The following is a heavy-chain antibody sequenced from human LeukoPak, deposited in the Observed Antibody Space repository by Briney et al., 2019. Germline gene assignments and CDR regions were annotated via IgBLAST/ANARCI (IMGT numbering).Heavy chain of an antibody. J-gene: IGHJ2*01. CDR3: ARSLKLDHCSGGSCLSYWYFDL. Sequence: NPSETLSLTCTVSGGSVSSGSYYWSWIRQPPGKGLEWIGYIYYSGSTNYNPSLKSRVTISVDTSKNQFSLKLSSVTAADTAVYYCARSLKLDHCSGGSCLSYWYFDLWGRGTLVTVSS. CDR1: GGSVSSGSYY. V-gene: IGHV4-61*01. D-gene: IGHD2-15*01. CDR2: IYYSGST.